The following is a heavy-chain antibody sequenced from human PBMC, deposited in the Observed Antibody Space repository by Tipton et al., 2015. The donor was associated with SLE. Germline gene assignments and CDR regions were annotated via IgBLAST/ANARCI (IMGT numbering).Heavy chain of an antibody. D-gene: IGHD1-26*01. CDR3: ASGFSGSLGGY. J-gene: IGHJ4*02. CDR1: GFTFDDYA. CDR2: IYSGGST. Sequence: SLRLSCAASGFTFDDYAMHWVRQAPGKGLEWVSVIYSGGSTYYADSVKGRFTISRDNSKNTLYLQMNSLRAEDTAVYYCASGFSGSLGGYWGQGTLVTVSS. V-gene: IGHV3-53*01.